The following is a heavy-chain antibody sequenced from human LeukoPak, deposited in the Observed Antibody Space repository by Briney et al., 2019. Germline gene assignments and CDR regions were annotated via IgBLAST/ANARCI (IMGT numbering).Heavy chain of an antibody. J-gene: IGHJ4*02. CDR2: IIPIFGTA. Sequence: SVKVSCKASGGTFSSYAISWVRQAPGQGLEWMGGIIPIFGTANYAQKFQGRVTITTDESTSTAYMELSSLRSEDTAVYYCASTQIAKYYYDSSGYYRVFDYWGQGTLVTVSS. D-gene: IGHD3-22*01. V-gene: IGHV1-69*05. CDR3: ASTQIAKYYYDSSGYYRVFDY. CDR1: GGTFSSYA.